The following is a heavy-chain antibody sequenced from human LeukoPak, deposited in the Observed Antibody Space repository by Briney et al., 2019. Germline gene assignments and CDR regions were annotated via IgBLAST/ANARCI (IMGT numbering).Heavy chain of an antibody. CDR3: ARVLINGDTDAFDI. Sequence: SETLSLTCAVYGGSFSGYYWSWIRQPPGKGLEWIGEINHSGSTNYNPSLKSRVTISVDTSKNQFSLKLSSVTAADTAVYYCARVLINGDTDAFDIWGQGTMVTVSS. CDR2: INHSGST. V-gene: IGHV4-34*01. CDR1: GGSFSGYY. J-gene: IGHJ3*02. D-gene: IGHD4-17*01.